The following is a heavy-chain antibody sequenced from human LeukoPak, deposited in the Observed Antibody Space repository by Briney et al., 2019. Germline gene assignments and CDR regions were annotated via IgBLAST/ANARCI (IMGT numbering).Heavy chain of an antibody. CDR1: GYSISSGYH. D-gene: IGHD1-14*01. Sequence: PSETLSLTCTVSGYSISSGYHWGWIRQPPGKGLGWIGTIYHSGSTYYNPSLKSRVTISVDTSKNQFSLKLSSVTAADTAVYYCATGAGDFDHWGQGILVTVSS. CDR2: IYHSGST. CDR3: ATGAGDFDH. J-gene: IGHJ4*02. V-gene: IGHV4-38-2*02.